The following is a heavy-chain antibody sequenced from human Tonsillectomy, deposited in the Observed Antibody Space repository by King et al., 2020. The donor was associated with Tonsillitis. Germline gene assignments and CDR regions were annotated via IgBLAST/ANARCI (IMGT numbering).Heavy chain of an antibody. CDR3: ARYQGASFYYGMDV. J-gene: IGHJ6*02. V-gene: IGHV3-7*01. CDR2: IKEDGSEK. Sequence: VQLVESGGGLVQPGGSLRLSCAASGFTFSSYWMTWVRQAPGKGLEWVANIKEDGSEKYYVDSVKGRFTISRDNAKNSLYLQMNSLRAEDTAVYYCARYQGASFYYGMDVWGQGTTVTVSS. D-gene: IGHD2-2*01. CDR1: GFTFSSYW.